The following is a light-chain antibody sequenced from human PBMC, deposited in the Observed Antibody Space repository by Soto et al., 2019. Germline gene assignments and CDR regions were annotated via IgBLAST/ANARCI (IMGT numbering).Light chain of an antibody. Sequence: LTQPPSVSGAPGQRVTISCTGSSSNIGAGYDVHWYQQLPGTAPKLLIYGNSNRPSGVPDRFSGSKSGTSASLAITGLQAEDEADYYCQSYDSSLSGYLVFGGGTKLTVL. J-gene: IGLJ2*01. CDR3: QSYDSSLSGYLV. V-gene: IGLV1-40*01. CDR2: GNS. CDR1: SSNIGAGYD.